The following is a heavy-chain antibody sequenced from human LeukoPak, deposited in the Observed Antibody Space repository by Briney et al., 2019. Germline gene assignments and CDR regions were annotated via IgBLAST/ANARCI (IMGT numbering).Heavy chain of an antibody. CDR3: ARDQRGSYYGFFDY. D-gene: IGHD1-26*01. CDR1: GFTFSSYE. Sequence: GGSLRLSCAASGFTFSSYEMTWARQAPGKGLEWVSYISSSESTTHYADSVKGLFTLSRDNAKSSLYMQMNSLRAEGTGVYYCARDQRGSYYGFFDYWGQGTLVTVSS. J-gene: IGHJ4*02. CDR2: ISSSESTT. V-gene: IGHV3-48*03.